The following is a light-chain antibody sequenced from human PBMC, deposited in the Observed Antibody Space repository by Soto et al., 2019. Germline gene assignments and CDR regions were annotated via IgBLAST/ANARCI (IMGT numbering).Light chain of an antibody. J-gene: IGKJ5*01. CDR3: QPYGSSPPVT. CDR2: GAS. V-gene: IGKV3-20*01. Sequence: EIVLTQSPGTLSLSPGERATLSCRASLSVSSSYLAWYQQKPGQAPRLLIYGASGRATGIPDRFSGSGSGTDFTLTISRPEPEDFAVYYCQPYGSSPPVTFGQGTRLEIK. CDR1: LSVSSSY.